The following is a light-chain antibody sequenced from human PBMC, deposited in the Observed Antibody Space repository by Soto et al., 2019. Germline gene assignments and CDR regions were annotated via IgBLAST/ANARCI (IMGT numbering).Light chain of an antibody. J-gene: IGLJ1*01. CDR2: DVS. CDR3: SSYAGSNNFEV. CDR1: SSDVGGYNY. Sequence: QSVLTQPASVSGSPGQSITISCTGTSSDVGGYNYVSWYQQHPGKAPKLMIYDVSNRPSGVPDRFSGSKSGNTASLTVSGLQAEDEADYYCSSYAGSNNFEVFGTGTKATVL. V-gene: IGLV2-8*01.